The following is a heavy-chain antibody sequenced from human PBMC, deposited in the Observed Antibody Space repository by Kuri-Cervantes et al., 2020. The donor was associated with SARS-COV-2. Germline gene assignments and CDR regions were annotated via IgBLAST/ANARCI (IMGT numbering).Heavy chain of an antibody. V-gene: IGHV3-21*01. CDR2: ISSSTSYI. CDR1: GFTFSSYS. D-gene: IGHD6-13*01. CDR3: ARDRSSNWFSTRVAFDI. J-gene: IGHJ3*02. Sequence: GESLKISCAASGFTFSSYSINWVRRAPGKGLEWVSSISSSTSYIYYEDSVKGRFTISRDNAKNSLYLQMNSLRAEDTAIYYCARDRSSNWFSTRVAFDIWGQGTMVTVSS.